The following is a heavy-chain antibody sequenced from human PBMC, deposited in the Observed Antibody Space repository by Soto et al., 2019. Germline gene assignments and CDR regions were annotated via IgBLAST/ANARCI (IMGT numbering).Heavy chain of an antibody. Sequence: GESLKISCKGSGYSFSSYWIGWVRQMPGKGLEWMGIIHPGDSDTRYSPSFQGQVTISADKSISTAYLQWTSLEASDTAMYYCARLVRGGVVTNFEFWGQGTLVTVSS. CDR3: ARLVRGGVVTNFEF. J-gene: IGHJ4*02. CDR2: IHPGDSDT. D-gene: IGHD3-10*01. V-gene: IGHV5-51*01. CDR1: GYSFSSYW.